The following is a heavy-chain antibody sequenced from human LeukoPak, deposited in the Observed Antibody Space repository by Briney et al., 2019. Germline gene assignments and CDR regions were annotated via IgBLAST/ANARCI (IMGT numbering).Heavy chain of an antibody. CDR2: FYSGGST. Sequence: GGSLRLSCAASGFTFSSYAMSWVRQAPGKGLEWVSVFYSGGSTYYADSVKGGFIISRDNSKNTLYVQMNSLRAEDTAVYYCATLGRGGGYNFHYYFDYWGQGTLVTVSS. CDR1: GFTFSSYA. CDR3: ATLGRGGGYNFHYYFDY. D-gene: IGHD5-24*01. V-gene: IGHV3-66*01. J-gene: IGHJ4*02.